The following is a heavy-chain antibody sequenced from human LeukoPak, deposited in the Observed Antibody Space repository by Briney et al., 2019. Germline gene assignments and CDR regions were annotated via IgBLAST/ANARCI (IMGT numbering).Heavy chain of an antibody. V-gene: IGHV4-59*01. CDR3: ARGQGWYYYIDV. CDR1: GGSISSYY. J-gene: IGHJ6*03. CDR2: IYYSGRT. Sequence: SETLPLTCTVSGGSISSYYWSWLRQPPGKGLEWIGYIYYSGRTNYNPSLKSQVTISVDTSKNQSSLKLSSVTAADTAVYFCARGQGWYYYIDVWGKGTTVTVSS.